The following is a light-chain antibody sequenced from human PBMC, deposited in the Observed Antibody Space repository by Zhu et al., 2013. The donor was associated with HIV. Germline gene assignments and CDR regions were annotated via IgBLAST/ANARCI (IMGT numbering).Light chain of an antibody. V-gene: IGLV1-51*01. CDR2: DHN. Sequence: QSALTQPPSVSAVPGQTVTISCSGTDSNVGTNYVSWYQQFPGAAPKLLIYDHNKRPSGIPDRFAGSKSGTSATLAITGLQTGDEADYYCGTWDSSLSALFGGGTKLTVL. J-gene: IGLJ2*01. CDR1: DSNVGTNY. CDR3: GTWDSSLSAL.